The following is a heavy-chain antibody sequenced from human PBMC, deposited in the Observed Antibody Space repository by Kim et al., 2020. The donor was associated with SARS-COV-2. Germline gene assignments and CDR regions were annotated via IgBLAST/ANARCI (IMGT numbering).Heavy chain of an antibody. J-gene: IGHJ6*02. V-gene: IGHV3-21*06. CDR1: GFTFSSYR. D-gene: IGHD4-17*01. CDR3: ARDIRVTNMWAELYYYGMDV. Sequence: GGSLRLSCAASGFTFSSYRMNWVRQAPVKGLEWVSSIRSDSTYISYADSVKGRFTISRDNAKNSLYLQMNSLRDEDTAVYYCARDIRVTNMWAELYYYGMDVWGQGTTVTVSS. CDR2: IRSDSTYI.